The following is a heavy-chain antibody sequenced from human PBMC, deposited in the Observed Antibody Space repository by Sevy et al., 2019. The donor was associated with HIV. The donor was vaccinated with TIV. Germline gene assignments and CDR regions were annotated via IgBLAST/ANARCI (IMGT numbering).Heavy chain of an antibody. Sequence: SETLSLTCTVSGGSISSGSYYWSWIRQPAGKGLEWIGRIYTSGNTNYNPSLKSRVTMSVDTSKNQFSLKLSSVTAADTAVYYCARGRGSNYDIDHYYYYAMDVWGQGTTVTVSS. CDR3: ARGRGSNYDIDHYYYYAMDV. CDR1: GGSISSGSYY. D-gene: IGHD4-4*01. J-gene: IGHJ6*02. V-gene: IGHV4-61*02. CDR2: IYTSGNT.